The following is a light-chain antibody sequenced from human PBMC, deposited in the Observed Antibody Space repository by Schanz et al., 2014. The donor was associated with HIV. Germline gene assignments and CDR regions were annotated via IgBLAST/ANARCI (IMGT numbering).Light chain of an antibody. Sequence: EIVLTQSPGTLSLSPGERATLSCRASQSSSTYFAWYQHKPGQAPRLLIYGASTRATGIPDRFSGSGSGTDFALTISRLEPADFAVYYCQQYGSSKYTFGQGTKLEIK. CDR1: QSSSTY. V-gene: IGKV3-20*01. J-gene: IGKJ2*01. CDR3: QQYGSSKYT. CDR2: GAS.